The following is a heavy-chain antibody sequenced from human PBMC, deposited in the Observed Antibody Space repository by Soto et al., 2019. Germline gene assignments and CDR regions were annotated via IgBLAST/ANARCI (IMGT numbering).Heavy chain of an antibody. CDR3: ARGVQLERLVPYYYYYYGMDV. CDR2: IIPIFGTA. CDR1: GGTFSSYA. Sequence: SVKVSCKASGGTFSSYAISWVRQAPGQGLEWMGGIIPIFGTANYAQKFQGRVTITADESTSTAYMELSSLRSEDTAVYYCARGVQLERLVPYYYYYYGMDVWGQGTTVTVSS. D-gene: IGHD1-1*01. J-gene: IGHJ6*02. V-gene: IGHV1-69*13.